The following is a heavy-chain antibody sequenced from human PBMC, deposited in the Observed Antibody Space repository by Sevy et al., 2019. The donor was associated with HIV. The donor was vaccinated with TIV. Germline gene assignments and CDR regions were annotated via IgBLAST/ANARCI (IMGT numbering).Heavy chain of an antibody. CDR2: IYSGGST. J-gene: IGHJ4*02. D-gene: IGHD3-10*01. CDR1: RFTVSSNY. Sequence: GGSLRLSCAASRFTVSSNYMSWVRQAPGKGLEWVSVIYSGGSTYYADSVKGRFTISRDNSKNTLYLQMNSLRAEDTAVYYCARDRITMVQGVITHYFDYWGQGTLVTVSS. CDR3: ARDRITMVQGVITHYFDY. V-gene: IGHV3-53*01.